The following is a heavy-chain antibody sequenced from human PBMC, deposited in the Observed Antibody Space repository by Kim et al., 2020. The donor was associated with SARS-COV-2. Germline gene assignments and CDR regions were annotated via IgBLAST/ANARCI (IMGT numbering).Heavy chain of an antibody. CDR1: VPTFSNSG. CDR3: AKAFGDMILGRTAVVPEHYYGMDL. Sequence: GGSLRLSCVGSVPTFSNSGMHWVRQAPGKGLEWVAFISYNGNEKLYGDAAKGRFAISRDNSKKTLFLQMDRLRPEDTAVYYCAKAFGDMILGRTAVVPEHYYGMDLWGQGTTVTVSS. J-gene: IGHJ6*02. CDR2: ISYNGNEK. V-gene: IGHV3-30*02. D-gene: IGHD3-3*01.